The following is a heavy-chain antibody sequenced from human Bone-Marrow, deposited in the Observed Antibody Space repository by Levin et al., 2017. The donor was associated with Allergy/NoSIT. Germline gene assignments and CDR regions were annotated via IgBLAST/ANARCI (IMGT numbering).Heavy chain of an antibody. CDR1: GGFSIRSSDHW. D-gene: IGHD5-18*01. CDR3: VRGYSYGSPYSSGYYFFDT. V-gene: IGHV4-30-4*01. J-gene: IGHJ4*02. CDR2: VFYSGTT. Sequence: SQTLSLTCTVSGGFSIRSSDHWWSWVRQSPGGGLEWIGYVFYSGTTYYNPSLKSRVAMSEDTSRNQFSLRLWSVTTADTALYYCVRGYSYGSPYSSGYYFFDTWGQGILITVSS.